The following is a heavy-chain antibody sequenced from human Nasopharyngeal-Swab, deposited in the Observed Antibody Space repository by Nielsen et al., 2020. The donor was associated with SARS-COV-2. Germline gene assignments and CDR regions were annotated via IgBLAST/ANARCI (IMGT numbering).Heavy chain of an antibody. CDR3: AREHREASYDFWSGYYDY. J-gene: IGHJ4*02. D-gene: IGHD3-3*01. CDR2: IYYSGST. V-gene: IGHV4-59*01. Sequence: WIRQPPGKGLERIGYIYYSGSTNYNPSLKSRVTISVDTSKNQFSLKLSSVTAADTAVYYCAREHREASYDFWSGYYDYWGQGTLVTVSS.